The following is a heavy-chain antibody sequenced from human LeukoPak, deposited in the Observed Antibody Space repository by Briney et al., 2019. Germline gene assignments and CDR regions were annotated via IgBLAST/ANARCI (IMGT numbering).Heavy chain of an antibody. D-gene: IGHD4-17*01. J-gene: IGHJ4*02. Sequence: GGSLTLSCAVSGFTFSSYSMNWVRQAPGKGLEWVSSISSSSSYIYYADSVKGRFTISRDNAKNSLYLQMNSLRAEDTAVYYCARDRGDYGDYIGLFDYWGQGTLVTVSS. CDR1: GFTFSSYS. CDR2: ISSSSSYI. V-gene: IGHV3-21*01. CDR3: ARDRGDYGDYIGLFDY.